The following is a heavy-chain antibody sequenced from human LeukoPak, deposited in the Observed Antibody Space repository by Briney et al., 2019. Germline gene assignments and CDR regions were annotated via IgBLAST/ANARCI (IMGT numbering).Heavy chain of an antibody. CDR3: AREGPITMIRRWFDP. V-gene: IGHV1-2*02. CDR1: GYTFTGYY. J-gene: IGHJ6*04. Sequence: GASVKVSCKASGYTFTGYYMHWVRQAPGQGLEWMGWINPNSGGTNYAQKFRGRVTMTRDTSISTAYMELSRLRSDDTAVYYCAREGPITMIRRWFDPWGKGTTVTVSS. D-gene: IGHD3-22*01. CDR2: INPNSGGT.